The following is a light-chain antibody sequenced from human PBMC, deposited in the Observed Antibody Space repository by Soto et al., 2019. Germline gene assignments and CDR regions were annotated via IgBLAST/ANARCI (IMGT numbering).Light chain of an antibody. Sequence: DIQMTQSPSSVSASVGDRVIITCRASQFISSWLAWYQQKPGEAPKLLIYAAARLHSGVPSRFSGIGSGTYFTLTISSLQPEDFGTYYCQQAESFPLTFGGGTRVEIK. V-gene: IGKV1D-12*01. CDR1: QFISSW. CDR2: AAA. CDR3: QQAESFPLT. J-gene: IGKJ4*01.